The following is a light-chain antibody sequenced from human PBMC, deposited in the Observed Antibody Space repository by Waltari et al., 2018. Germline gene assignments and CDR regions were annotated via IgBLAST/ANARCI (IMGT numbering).Light chain of an antibody. Sequence: QSALTQPASVSGSPGQSITISCTGTSSDVGGYNYVSWYQPHPGKAPKPMIYDVSNRRSGVSSRFSGSKSGNTASLTISGLQAEDEADYYCSSYTSSSTLVFGGGTKLTVL. CDR1: SSDVGGYNY. J-gene: IGLJ3*02. V-gene: IGLV2-14*03. CDR3: SSYTSSSTLV. CDR2: DVS.